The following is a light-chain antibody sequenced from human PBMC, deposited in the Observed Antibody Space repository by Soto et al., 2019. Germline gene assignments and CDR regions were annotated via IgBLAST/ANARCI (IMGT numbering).Light chain of an antibody. CDR2: EVT. CDR3: SSDAGNYNYV. J-gene: IGLJ1*01. V-gene: IGLV2-8*01. Sequence: QSVLTQPPSASGSPGQSVTIPCTGTSSDVGGYGHVSWYQQHPGKAPKLMIYEVTKRPAGVPDRFSGSKSGNTASLTVSGLQAEDEADYYCSSDAGNYNYVFGTGTKVTVL. CDR1: SSDVGGYGH.